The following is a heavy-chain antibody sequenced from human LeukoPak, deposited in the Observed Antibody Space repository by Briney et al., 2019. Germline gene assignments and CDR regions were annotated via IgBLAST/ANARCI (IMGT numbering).Heavy chain of an antibody. CDR2: IYYSGST. D-gene: IGHD3-22*01. V-gene: IGHV4-30-4*01. Sequence: PSQTLSLTCSVSGGSISRGDYYWSWIRQAPGKGLEWIGYIYYSGSTDYNPSLKSRVTISVDTSKNQFSLKLSSVTAADTAVYYCARKADYYDSSGYSWAFDIWGQGTMVTVSS. CDR3: ARKADYYDSSGYSWAFDI. J-gene: IGHJ3*02. CDR1: GGSISRGDYY.